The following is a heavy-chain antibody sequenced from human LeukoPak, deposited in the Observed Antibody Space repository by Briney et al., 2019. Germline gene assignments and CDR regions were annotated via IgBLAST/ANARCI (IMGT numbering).Heavy chain of an antibody. CDR2: ISWNSGSI. J-gene: IGHJ4*02. CDR3: AKDGSSGWYQETFDY. V-gene: IGHV3-9*01. Sequence: GGSLRLSCAASGFTFDDYAMHWVRQAPGKGLEWVSGISWNSGSIGYADSVKGRFTIYRDNAKNSLYLQMNSLRAEDTALYYCAKDGSSGWYQETFDYWGQGTLVTVSS. CDR1: GFTFDDYA. D-gene: IGHD6-19*01.